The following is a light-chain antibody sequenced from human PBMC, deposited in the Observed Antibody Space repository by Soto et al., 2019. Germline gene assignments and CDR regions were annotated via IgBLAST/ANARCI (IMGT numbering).Light chain of an antibody. Sequence: EILMTQSPATLSVSPGEGATLSCRASQSVHSDLAWYQQKPGQAPRLLIYAASTRATGIPARFSGSGSGTEFTLTINSLQSEDFAIYYCQQYTNWPSLTFGGGTKVEI. CDR3: QQYTNWPSLT. CDR1: QSVHSD. J-gene: IGKJ4*01. CDR2: AAS. V-gene: IGKV3D-15*01.